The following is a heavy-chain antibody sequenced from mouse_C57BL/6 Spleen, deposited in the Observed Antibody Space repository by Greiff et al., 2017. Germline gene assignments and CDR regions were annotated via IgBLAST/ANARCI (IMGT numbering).Heavy chain of an antibody. CDR3: AVAVITTVEGGFAY. V-gene: IGHV1-82*01. Sequence: VQLQQSGPELVKPGASVKISCKASGYAFSSSWMNWVKQRPGKGLEWIGRIYPGDGDTTYSGKFKGKATLTADKSSSTAYMQLSSLTSEDSAVYFCAVAVITTVEGGFAYWGQGTLVTVSA. CDR2: IYPGDGDT. J-gene: IGHJ3*01. CDR1: GYAFSSSW. D-gene: IGHD1-1*01.